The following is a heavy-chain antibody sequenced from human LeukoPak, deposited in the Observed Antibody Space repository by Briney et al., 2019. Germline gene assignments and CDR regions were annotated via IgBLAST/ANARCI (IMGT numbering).Heavy chain of an antibody. D-gene: IGHD3-16*01. CDR3: ARDPDYRGSQPHGYFDY. J-gene: IGHJ4*02. CDR2: IKRDGSDI. CDR1: RFTFSDYW. V-gene: IGHV3-7*01. Sequence: GGSLRLSCAASRFTFSDYWMSWVRQAPGKGLEWVAYIKRDGSDIYYVDSVKGRFIVSRDNAKNSLYLQMNSLRAEDTAVYYCARDPDYRGSQPHGYFDYWGQGTLVTVSS.